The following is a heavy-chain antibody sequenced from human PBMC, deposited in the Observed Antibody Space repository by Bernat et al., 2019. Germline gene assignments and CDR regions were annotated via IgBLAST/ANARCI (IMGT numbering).Heavy chain of an antibody. J-gene: IGHJ3*01. CDR1: GGTFSSYT. D-gene: IGHD1-14*01. Sequence: QVQLVQSGAEVKKPGSSVKVSCKASGGTFSSYTISWVRQAPGQGLEWMGRIIPILGIANYAQKFQGRVRITADKSTSTAYLRLRSLRSEDTAVYYCAGIPSKVQPAAAFDFWGQGTLVTVSS. CDR2: IIPILGIA. CDR3: AGIPSKVQPAAAFDF. V-gene: IGHV1-69*02.